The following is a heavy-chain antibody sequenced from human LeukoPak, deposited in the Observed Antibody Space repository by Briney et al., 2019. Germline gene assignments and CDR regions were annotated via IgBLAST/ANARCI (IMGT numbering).Heavy chain of an antibody. Sequence: SQTLSLTCAISGDSVSSNSAAWNWIRQSPSRGLEWLGRTYYRSKWYNDYAVSVKSRITINPDTSKNQFSLQLNSVTPEDTAVYYCARVWDYYDSSGYCPGCVAFDIWGQGTMVTVSS. J-gene: IGHJ3*02. V-gene: IGHV6-1*01. D-gene: IGHD3-22*01. CDR2: TYYRSKWYN. CDR1: GDSVSSNSAA. CDR3: ARVWDYYDSSGYCPGCVAFDI.